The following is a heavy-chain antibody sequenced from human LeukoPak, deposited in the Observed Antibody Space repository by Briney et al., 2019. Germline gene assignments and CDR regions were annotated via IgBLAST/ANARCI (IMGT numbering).Heavy chain of an antibody. D-gene: IGHD2-2*01. CDR3: ARDFAAAYYFDY. Sequence: PGGSLSLSCAASGITVSKNSMTWVRQAPVKGLEWVSIINTDGTTYYADSVKGRFSISRDTSKNTVHLQMNALRAEDTALYYCARDFAAAYYFDYWGQGALVTVSS. V-gene: IGHV3-66*01. CDR1: GITVSKNS. CDR2: INTDGTT. J-gene: IGHJ4*02.